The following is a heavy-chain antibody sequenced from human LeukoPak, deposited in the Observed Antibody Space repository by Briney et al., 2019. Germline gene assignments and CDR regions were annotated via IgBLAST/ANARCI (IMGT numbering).Heavy chain of an antibody. J-gene: IGHJ4*02. D-gene: IGHD3-9*01. CDR3: ARTLTAVPGDY. V-gene: IGHV1-2*06. Sequence: ASVKVSCKASGYTFTGYYMHWVGQAPGQGVEWMGRISTNSGGTKYAQKFQGRVTMTRGTSISTAYMELSRLTSDDTSVYHCARTLTAVPGDYWGQGTLVTVSS. CDR2: ISTNSGGT. CDR1: GYTFTGYY.